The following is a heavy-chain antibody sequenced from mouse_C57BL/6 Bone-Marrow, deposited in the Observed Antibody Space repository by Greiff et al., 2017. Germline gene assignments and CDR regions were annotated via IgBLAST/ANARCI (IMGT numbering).Heavy chain of an antibody. CDR2: LSYDGSN. CDR3: ARGWLILYSMDD. D-gene: IGHD2-3*01. V-gene: IGHV3-6*01. CDR1: GYSITSGYY. J-gene: IGHJ4*01. Sequence: EVQLQQSGPGLVKPSQSLSLTCSVTGYSITSGYYWNWIRQFPGNKLEWMGYLSYDGSNNYNPSLKNRISITPDTSKNQFFLKLHSVTTEDTATYYCARGWLILYSMDDWGQGTSVTVSS.